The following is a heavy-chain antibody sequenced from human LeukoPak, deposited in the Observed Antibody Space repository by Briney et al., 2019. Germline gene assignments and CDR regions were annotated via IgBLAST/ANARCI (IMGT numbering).Heavy chain of an antibody. CDR2: IYSGGST. J-gene: IGHJ6*02. CDR1: GFTVSSNY. Sequence: GGSLRLSCAASGFTVSSNYMSWVRQAPGKGLEWVSVIYSGGSTYYADSVKGRFTISRDNSKNTLYLQMNGLRAEDTAVYYCARGGSTSVYYYYGMDVWGQGTTVTVSS. V-gene: IGHV3-66*01. D-gene: IGHD2-2*01. CDR3: ARGGSTSVYYYYGMDV.